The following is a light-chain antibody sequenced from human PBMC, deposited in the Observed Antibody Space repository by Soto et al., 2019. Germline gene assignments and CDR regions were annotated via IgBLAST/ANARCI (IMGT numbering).Light chain of an antibody. CDR1: SSNVGDNF. V-gene: IGLV1-51*01. Sequence: QSVLTQPPSVSAAPGQRGTISCSGNSSNVGDNFVSWYQQPPEAAPKLLIYDNHKRPSGIPDRFSGSKTGTSATLGITGLQTRDEADYYCATWDGSLRVVVFGEGTQLTVL. J-gene: IGLJ3*02. CDR2: DNH. CDR3: ATWDGSLRVVV.